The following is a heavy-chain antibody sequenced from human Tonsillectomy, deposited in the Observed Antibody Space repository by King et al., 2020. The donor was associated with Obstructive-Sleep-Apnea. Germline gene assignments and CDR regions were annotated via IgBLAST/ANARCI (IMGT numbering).Heavy chain of an antibody. V-gene: IGHV3-9*01. Sequence: VQLVESGGGLVQPGRSLRLSCAASGFIFDEYAMHWVRQAPGKGLEWVSGISWNSGSIGYADSVRGRFTISRDNAKNSLYLQMSSLRPEDTALYYFAKDPSDYYYGMDVWGQGTTVTVSS. CDR1: GFIFDEYA. J-gene: IGHJ6*02. D-gene: IGHD3-10*01. CDR3: AKDPSDYYYGMDV. CDR2: ISWNSGSI.